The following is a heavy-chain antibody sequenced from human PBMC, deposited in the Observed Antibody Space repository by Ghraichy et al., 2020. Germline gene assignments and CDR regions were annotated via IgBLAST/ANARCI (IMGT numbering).Heavy chain of an antibody. J-gene: IGHJ3*02. CDR2: VSSRSSYI. V-gene: IGHV3-21*01. CDR3: GRGGVGDAFDI. D-gene: IGHD1-26*01. Sequence: GGGLVGGGWVSSRSSYIYDADAVKGRFTSSRDNAKNTLYRQRNSLRAEDAAVYYCGRGGVGDAFDIWGQGTMVTVSS.